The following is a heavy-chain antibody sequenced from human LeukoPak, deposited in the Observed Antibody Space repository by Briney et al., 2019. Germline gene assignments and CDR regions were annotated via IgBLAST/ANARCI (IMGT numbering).Heavy chain of an antibody. V-gene: IGHV4-39*01. D-gene: IGHD5-12*01. CDR1: GGSISSSSYY. Sequence: PSETLSLTCTVSGGSISSSSYYWGWLRQPPGKGLEWIGSIYYSGSTYYNPSLKSRVTISVDTSKNQFSLKLSSVTAADTAVYYCASPYSGYLIDWGQGTLVTVSS. CDR3: ASPYSGYLID. CDR2: IYYSGST. J-gene: IGHJ4*02.